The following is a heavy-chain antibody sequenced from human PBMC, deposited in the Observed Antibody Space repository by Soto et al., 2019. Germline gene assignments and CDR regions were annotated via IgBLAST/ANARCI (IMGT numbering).Heavy chain of an antibody. D-gene: IGHD3-16*01. J-gene: IGHJ6*02. Sequence: SVKVSCKASGGTFSSYAISWVRQAPGQGLEWMGGIIPIFGTANYAQKFQGRVTITADESTSTAYMELSSLRSEDTAVYCCASAFVDSYYYYGMDVWGQGTTVTVSS. CDR3: ASAFVDSYYYYGMDV. V-gene: IGHV1-69*13. CDR1: GGTFSSYA. CDR2: IIPIFGTA.